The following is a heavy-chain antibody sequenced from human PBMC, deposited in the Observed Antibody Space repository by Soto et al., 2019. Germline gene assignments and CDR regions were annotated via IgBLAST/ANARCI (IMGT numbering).Heavy chain of an antibody. CDR1: GGSLSSYY. D-gene: IGHD3-22*01. J-gene: IGHJ5*02. Sequence: PSETLSLTCVVSGGSLSSYYWSWIRQPPGKGLEWIGYIYHSGSTYYNPSLKSRVTISVDRSKNQFSLKLSSVTAADTAVYYCARLGAYYQSLDPWGPGTLVTVSS. CDR3: ARLGAYYQSLDP. CDR2: IYHSGST. V-gene: IGHV4-59*12.